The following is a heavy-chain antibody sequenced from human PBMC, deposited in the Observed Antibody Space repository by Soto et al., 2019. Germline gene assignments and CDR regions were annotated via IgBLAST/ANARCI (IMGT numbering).Heavy chain of an antibody. J-gene: IGHJ6*02. CDR3: ARQRGYDYDYYYGMDV. V-gene: IGHV5-51*01. Sequence: GESRKISCKGSGYSFTSYWIGWVRQMPGKGLEWMGIIYPGDSDTRYSPSFQGQVTISADKSISTAYLQWSSLKASDTAMYYCARQRGYDYDYYYGMDVWGQGTTVTVSS. CDR1: GYSFTSYW. D-gene: IGHD5-12*01. CDR2: IYPGDSDT.